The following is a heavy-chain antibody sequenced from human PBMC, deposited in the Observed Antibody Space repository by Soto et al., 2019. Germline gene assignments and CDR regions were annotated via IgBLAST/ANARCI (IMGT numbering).Heavy chain of an antibody. D-gene: IGHD4-17*01. Sequence: GGSLRLSCAASGFTFSGSAMHWVRQASGKGLEWVGRIRSKANSYATAYAASVKGRFTISRDDSKNTAYLQMNSLKTEDTAVYYCTRQTDYGDYEDYWGQGTLVTVSS. J-gene: IGHJ4*02. CDR1: GFTFSGSA. V-gene: IGHV3-73*01. CDR2: IRSKANSYAT. CDR3: TRQTDYGDYEDY.